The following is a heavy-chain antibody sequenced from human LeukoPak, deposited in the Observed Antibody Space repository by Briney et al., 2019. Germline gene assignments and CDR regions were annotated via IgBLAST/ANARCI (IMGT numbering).Heavy chain of an antibody. Sequence: SETLSLTCTVSGGSISSGSYYWSWIRQPAGKGLEWIGRIYTSGSTNYNPSLKSRVTISVDTSKNQFSLKLSSVTAADTAVYYWAKNRERFGGFDYWGQGTLVTGSS. D-gene: IGHD3-10*01. CDR2: IYTSGST. V-gene: IGHV4-61*02. CDR1: GGSISSGSYY. CDR3: AKNRERFGGFDY. J-gene: IGHJ4*02.